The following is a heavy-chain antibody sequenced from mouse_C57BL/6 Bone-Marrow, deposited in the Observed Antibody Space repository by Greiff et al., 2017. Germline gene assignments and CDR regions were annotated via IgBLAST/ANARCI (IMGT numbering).Heavy chain of an antibody. CDR2: IDPSDSYT. CDR1: GYTFTSYW. V-gene: IGHV1-59*01. CDR3: ARRDGYDWFAY. J-gene: IGHJ3*01. D-gene: IGHD2-2*01. Sequence: QVQLQQPGAELVRPGTSVKLSCKASGYTFTSYWMHWVKQRPGQGLEWIGVIDPSDSYTNYNQKFKGKATLTVDTSSSTAYMQLSSLTSEDSAVYYCARRDGYDWFAYWGQGTLVTVSA.